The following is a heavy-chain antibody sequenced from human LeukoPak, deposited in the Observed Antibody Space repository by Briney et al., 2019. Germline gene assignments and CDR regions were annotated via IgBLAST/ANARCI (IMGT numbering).Heavy chain of an antibody. J-gene: IGHJ4*02. CDR1: GFTFSSYA. D-gene: IGHD2-2*01. V-gene: IGHV3-23*01. Sequence: GGSLRLSCAASGFTFSSYAMSWVRQAPGKGLEWVSGISGDDGSTYYADSVKGRFTISRDNSKNTLYLQMNSLRAEDTAVYYCARAQSRSDYWGQGTLVTVSS. CDR2: ISGDDGST. CDR3: ARAQSRSDY.